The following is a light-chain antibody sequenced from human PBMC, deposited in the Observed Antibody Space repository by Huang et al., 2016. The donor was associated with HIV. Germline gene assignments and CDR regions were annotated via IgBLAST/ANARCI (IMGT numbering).Light chain of an antibody. Sequence: DIVMTQSPLSLSVTPGEPASISCRSSQSLLRRNCYNYLDWYLQKPGQSPQLLIYLGSNRDSGVPDRFSGSGSGTDFTLKISRVEAEDVGVYYCMQAVHIPLTFGGGTKVEIK. CDR2: LGS. J-gene: IGKJ4*01. V-gene: IGKV2-28*01. CDR3: MQAVHIPLT. CDR1: QSLLRRNCYNY.